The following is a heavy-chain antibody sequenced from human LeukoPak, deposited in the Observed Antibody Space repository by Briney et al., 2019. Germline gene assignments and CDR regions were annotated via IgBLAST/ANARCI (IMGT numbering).Heavy chain of an antibody. CDR1: GGTFSSYA. Sequence: SVEVSCKASGGTFSSYAISWVRQAPGQGLEWMGGIIPISGTANYAQKFQGRVTITADESTSTAYMELSSLRSEDTAVYYCARAGFGGFGVYYYYMDVWGKGTTVTVSS. V-gene: IGHV1-69*01. J-gene: IGHJ6*03. CDR2: IIPISGTA. D-gene: IGHD3-10*01. CDR3: ARAGFGGFGVYYYYMDV.